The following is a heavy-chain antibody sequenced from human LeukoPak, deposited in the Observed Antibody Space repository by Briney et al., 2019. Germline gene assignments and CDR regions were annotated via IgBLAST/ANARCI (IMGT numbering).Heavy chain of an antibody. CDR2: VSSSSSYI. D-gene: IGHD3-16*01. J-gene: IGHJ4*02. CDR3: ARVSGGAYDY. Sequence: PGGSLRLSCAASGFTFSSYSINWVRQAPGKGLEWVASVSSSSSYIYYADSVKGRFTISRDNAKNSLYLQMNSLRAKDTAVYYCARVSGGAYDYWGQGTLVTASS. V-gene: IGHV3-21*01. CDR1: GFTFSSYS.